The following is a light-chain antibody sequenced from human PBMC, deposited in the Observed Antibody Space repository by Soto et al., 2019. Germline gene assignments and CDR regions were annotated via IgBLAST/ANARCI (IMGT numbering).Light chain of an antibody. CDR2: SNN. J-gene: IGLJ1*01. V-gene: IGLV1-44*01. CDR1: SSNIGSNT. Sequence: QSVLTQPPSASGTPGQRVAISCSGSSSNIGSNTVNWYQQFPETAPKLLIYSNNQRPSGVPDRFSGSKSGTSASLAISELQSEDEADYYCAAWDDSLNGFYVFGTGTKLTVL. CDR3: AAWDDSLNGFYV.